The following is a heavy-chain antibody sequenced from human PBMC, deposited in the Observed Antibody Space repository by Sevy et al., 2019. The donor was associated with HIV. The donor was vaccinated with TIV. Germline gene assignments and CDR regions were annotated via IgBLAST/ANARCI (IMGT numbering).Heavy chain of an antibody. V-gene: IGHV3-21*01. Sequence: GGSLRLSCAASGFTFSSYSMNWVRQAPGKGLEWVSSISRSSSYIYYADSVKGRVTISRDNAKNSLYVQKNSLRAEDTAVYYCAGDRICGGYYGMDVWGQGTTVTVSS. CDR3: AGDRICGGYYGMDV. J-gene: IGHJ6*02. D-gene: IGHD2-15*01. CDR1: GFTFSSYS. CDR2: ISRSSSYI.